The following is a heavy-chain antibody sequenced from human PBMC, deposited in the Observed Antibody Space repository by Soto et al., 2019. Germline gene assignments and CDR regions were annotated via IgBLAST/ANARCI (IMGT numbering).Heavy chain of an antibody. J-gene: IGHJ4*02. D-gene: IGHD5-12*01. CDR1: GFTFSEYS. Sequence: DVQLVESGGGLVRPGGSLRLSCTASGFTFSEYSMSWVRQAPGKGLEWVSSITHSGTYVYYADSVKGRFTISRDSASNSLFLQMISMRAEDTAVYHCARARGNDWYSDYWGQGTLVTVSS. CDR2: ITHSGTYV. CDR3: ARARGNDWYSDY. V-gene: IGHV3-21*01.